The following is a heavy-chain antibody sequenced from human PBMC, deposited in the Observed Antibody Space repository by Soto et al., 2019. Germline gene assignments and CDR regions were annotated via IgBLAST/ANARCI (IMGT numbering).Heavy chain of an antibody. CDR3: ARDGLVGAYDSRGTEAFDI. CDR1: GYTFTSYG. CDR2: ISPYSGNT. Sequence: GASVKVSCKASGYTFTSYGVTWVRQAPGQGLEWMAWISPYSGNTNYAQNLQGRVTMTTDTSTSTAYMELRSLRSDDTAVYYCARDGLVGAYDSRGTEAFDIWGQGKMVPVSS. V-gene: IGHV1-18*01. J-gene: IGHJ3*02. D-gene: IGHD3-22*01.